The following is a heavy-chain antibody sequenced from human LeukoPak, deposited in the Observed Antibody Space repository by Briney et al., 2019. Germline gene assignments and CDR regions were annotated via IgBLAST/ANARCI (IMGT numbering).Heavy chain of an antibody. Sequence: SETLSLTCTVSGASISSYYWSWIRQPPGKGLEWIGYMYYSGSTNYNPSLKSRVTISIHTSKNQISLKLSSVTAADTAVYYCASTTLSAFDVWGQGTLVTASS. J-gene: IGHJ3*01. CDR1: GASISSYY. V-gene: IGHV4-59*01. D-gene: IGHD4-17*01. CDR2: MYYSGST. CDR3: ASTTLSAFDV.